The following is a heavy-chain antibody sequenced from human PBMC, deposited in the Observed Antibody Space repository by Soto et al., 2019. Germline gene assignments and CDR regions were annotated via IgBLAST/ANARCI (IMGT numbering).Heavy chain of an antibody. CDR1: NADIVSLTW. V-gene: IGHV4-4*02. Sequence: LSLNCFITNADIVSLTWWPSAAQTPGKGLEWIGEIYHSGSINHNPSLKSRVTMSVDKSNNQFSLKMTSVTAADTAVYYCASKFGELLADAFDIWGQGTVVT. CDR2: IYHSGSI. D-gene: IGHD3-10*01. CDR3: ASKFGELLADAFDI. J-gene: IGHJ3*02.